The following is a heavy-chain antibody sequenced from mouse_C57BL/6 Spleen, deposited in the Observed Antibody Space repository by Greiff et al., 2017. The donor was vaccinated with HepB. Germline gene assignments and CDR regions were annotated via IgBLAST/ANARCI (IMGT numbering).Heavy chain of an antibody. CDR3: ARGRGIYGSSFLYAMDY. CDR1: GYAFTNYL. Sequence: QVQLQQSGAELVRPGTSVKVSCKASGYAFTNYLIEWVKQRPGQGLEWIGVIDPSDSYTNYNQKFKGKATLTVDTSSSTAYMQLSSLTSEDSAVYYCARGRGIYGSSFLYAMDYWGQGTSVTVSS. V-gene: IGHV1-59*01. CDR2: IDPSDSYT. D-gene: IGHD1-1*01. J-gene: IGHJ4*01.